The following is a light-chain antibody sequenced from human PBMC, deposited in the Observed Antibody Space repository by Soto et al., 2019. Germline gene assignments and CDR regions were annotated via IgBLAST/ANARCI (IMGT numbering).Light chain of an antibody. CDR3: SSYAGNNSYV. Sequence: QSALTQPPSASGSPGQSVTISCTGTGSDVGGFYYVSWYQQYPGKAPKLMIYEVSKRPSGVPDRFSGSRSGNTASLTVSGLQADEEADYYCSSYAGNNSYVFGIGTKVTVL. J-gene: IGLJ1*01. V-gene: IGLV2-8*01. CDR1: GSDVGGFYY. CDR2: EVS.